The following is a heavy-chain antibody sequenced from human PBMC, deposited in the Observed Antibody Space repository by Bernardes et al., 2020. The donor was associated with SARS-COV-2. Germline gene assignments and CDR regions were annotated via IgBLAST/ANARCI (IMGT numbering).Heavy chain of an antibody. D-gene: IGHD3-22*01. V-gene: IGHV3-43*01. CDR1: GFTFDDYT. CDR3: AKGHDSSGLNFDY. Sequence: GGSLRLSCAASGFTFDDYTMHWVRQAPGKGLEWVSLISWDGGSTYYADSVKGRFTISRDNSKNSLYLQMNSLRTEDTALYYCAKGHDSSGLNFDYWGQGTLVTVSS. CDR2: ISWDGGST. J-gene: IGHJ4*02.